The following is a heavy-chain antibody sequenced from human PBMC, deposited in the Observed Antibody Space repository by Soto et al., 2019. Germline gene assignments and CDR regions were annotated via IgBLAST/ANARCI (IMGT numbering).Heavy chain of an antibody. D-gene: IGHD3-22*01. CDR2: IYYSGST. J-gene: IGHJ6*02. V-gene: IGHV4-59*06. Sequence: PSETLSLTCTVSGGSISSYYWSWIRQPPGKGLEWIGYIYYSGSTYYNPSLKSRVTISVDTSKNQFSLKLSSVTAADTAVYYCARGQSGYSPYYYGMDVWGQGTTVTVSS. CDR3: ARGQSGYSPYYYGMDV. CDR1: GGSISSYY.